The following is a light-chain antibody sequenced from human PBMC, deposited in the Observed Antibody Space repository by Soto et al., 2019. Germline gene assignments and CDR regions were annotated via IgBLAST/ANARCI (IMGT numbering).Light chain of an antibody. CDR1: RSNIGSNS. CDR3: AAWDDSLSGVV. CDR2: SNN. J-gene: IGLJ2*01. Sequence: QSVLTRPPSASGTPGQRVTISWSGSRSNIGSNSVYWYQQLPGTAPKHLIYSNNQRPSGVPDRFSGSKSGTSASLAISGLRSEDVADYDCAAWDDSLSGVVFGSGTKLTVL. V-gene: IGLV1-47*02.